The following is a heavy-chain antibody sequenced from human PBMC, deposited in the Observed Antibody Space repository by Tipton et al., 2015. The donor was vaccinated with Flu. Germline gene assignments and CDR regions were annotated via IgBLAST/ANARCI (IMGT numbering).Heavy chain of an antibody. V-gene: IGHV3-48*03. CDR2: IRSSGSTI. CDR1: GFIFSRYA. J-gene: IGHJ4*02. D-gene: IGHD3-16*01. Sequence: GSLRLSCAASGFIFSRYAMSWVRQAPGKGLEWVSYIRSSGSTIYYADSVKGRFTISRDNAKNSLYLQMNSLRAEDTAIYYCARGFIRLCDYWGQGTLVTVSS. CDR3: ARGFIRLCDY.